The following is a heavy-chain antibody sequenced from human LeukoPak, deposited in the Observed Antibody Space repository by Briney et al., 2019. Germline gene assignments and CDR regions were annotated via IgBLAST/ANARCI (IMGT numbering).Heavy chain of an antibody. CDR3: ARAVMATILDAFDI. Sequence: PGGSLRLSCAASGFSFDDYGMTWVRQRPGKGLEWVSGINWNGDSTDYADSVKGRFTISRDNAKSPLYLQMNSLRAEDTALYYCARAVMATILDAFDIWGQGTMVTVSS. V-gene: IGHV3-20*04. CDR2: INWNGDST. D-gene: IGHD5-24*01. CDR1: GFSFDDYG. J-gene: IGHJ3*02.